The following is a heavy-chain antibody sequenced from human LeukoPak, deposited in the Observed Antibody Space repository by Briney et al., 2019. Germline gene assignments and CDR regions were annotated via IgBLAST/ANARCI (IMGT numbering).Heavy chain of an antibody. J-gene: IGHJ3*02. CDR1: GFTFSSYS. Sequence: EGSLRLSCAASGFTFSSYSMNWVRQAPGKGLEWVSSISSSSSYIYYADSVKGRFTISRDNAKTSLYLQMNSLRAEDRTTFYCVSQPVVTGTGSGGDAFDISGQGTMVTVSS. V-gene: IGHV3-21*01. D-gene: IGHD6-19*01. CDR2: ISSSSSYI. CDR3: VSQPVVTGTGSGGDAFDI.